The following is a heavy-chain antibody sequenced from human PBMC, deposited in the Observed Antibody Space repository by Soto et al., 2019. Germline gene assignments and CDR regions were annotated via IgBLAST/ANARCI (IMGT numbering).Heavy chain of an antibody. V-gene: IGHV1-18*01. J-gene: IGHJ6*02. CDR1: GYTFTNYG. Sequence: QIQLVQSGAEVKKAGASVKVSCKASGYTFTNYGISWVRQALGQGLEWMGWISAYNDNTNYAQKFQGRVTLTTDTSTRTAYMELRSLTSADTAVYYCAREGYYYGSGSYSPPRYYGMDVWGQGTTVTVFS. CDR3: AREGYYYGSGSYSPPRYYGMDV. D-gene: IGHD3-10*01. CDR2: ISAYNDNT.